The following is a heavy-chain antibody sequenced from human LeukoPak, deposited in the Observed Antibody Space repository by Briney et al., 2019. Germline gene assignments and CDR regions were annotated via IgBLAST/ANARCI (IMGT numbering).Heavy chain of an antibody. D-gene: IGHD3-3*01. CDR2: IRYDGSNK. CDR3: AKDRTIFGVVNWFDP. CDR1: GFTFSSYG. Sequence: GGSLRLSCAASGFTFSSYGMHWVRQAPGKGLEWVAFIRYDGSNKYYADSVKGRFTISRDDSKNTLYLQMNSLRAEDTAVYYCAKDRTIFGVVNWFDPWGQGTLVTVSS. J-gene: IGHJ5*02. V-gene: IGHV3-30*02.